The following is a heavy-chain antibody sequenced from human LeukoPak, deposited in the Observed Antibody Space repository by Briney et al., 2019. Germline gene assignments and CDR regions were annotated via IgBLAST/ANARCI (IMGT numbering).Heavy chain of an antibody. CDR2: ISSNGGST. J-gene: IGHJ4*02. CDR1: GFTFSSYA. CDR3: ARVKASSWYSGSYYFDY. Sequence: GGSLRLSCAASGFTFSSYAMHWVRQAPGEGLEYVSAISSNGGSTYYANSVKGRFTISRDNSKNTLYLQMGSLRAEDMAVYYCARVKASSWYSGSYYFDYWGQGTLVTVSS. V-gene: IGHV3-64*01. D-gene: IGHD6-13*01.